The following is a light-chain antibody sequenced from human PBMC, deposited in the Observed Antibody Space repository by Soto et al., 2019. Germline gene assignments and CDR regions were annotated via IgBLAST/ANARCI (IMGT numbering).Light chain of an antibody. CDR2: SSN. CDR1: SSNIGSNA. CDR3: ATWDDSLNGRWV. V-gene: IGLV1-44*01. Sequence: QSVLTQPPSASGTPGQRVTISCSGSSSNIGSNAVNWYQHLPGTAPKLLIYSSNQRPSGVPDRFSGSKSGTSASLASSGLQSEDEADFYCATWDDSLNGRWVFGGGTKLTVL. J-gene: IGLJ3*02.